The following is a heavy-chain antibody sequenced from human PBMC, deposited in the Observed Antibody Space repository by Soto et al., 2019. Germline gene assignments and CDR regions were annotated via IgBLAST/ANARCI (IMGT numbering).Heavy chain of an antibody. D-gene: IGHD2-15*01. CDR2: IIPILGIA. CDR3: AREGRSEYCSGGSCYQGYYYYYYMDV. J-gene: IGHJ6*03. Sequence: ASVKVSCKASGGTFSSYTISWVRQAPGQGLEWMGRIIPILGIANYAQKFQGRVTITADKSTSTAYMELSSLRSEDTAVYYCAREGRSEYCSGGSCYQGYYYYYYMDVWGKGTTVTVSS. CDR1: GGTFSSYT. V-gene: IGHV1-69*04.